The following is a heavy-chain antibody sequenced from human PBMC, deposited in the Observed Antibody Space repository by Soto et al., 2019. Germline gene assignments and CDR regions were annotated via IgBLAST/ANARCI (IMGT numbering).Heavy chain of an antibody. CDR2: VCWDSEII. Sequence: GGSLRLSCAASGFTFDDHSMHGVRQAPGKGLEWVSTVCWDSEIIYYAISVKGRFTISRDNAKNSLYLQMNSLRVEDTALYYCAKGDGFSTAFDYWGRGTLVTVSS. CDR3: AKGDGFSTAFDY. D-gene: IGHD2-8*02. J-gene: IGHJ4*02. V-gene: IGHV3-9*01. CDR1: GFTFDDHS.